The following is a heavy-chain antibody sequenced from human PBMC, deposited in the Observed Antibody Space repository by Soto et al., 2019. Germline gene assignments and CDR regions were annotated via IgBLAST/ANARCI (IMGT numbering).Heavy chain of an antibody. CDR3: VKDIHEQWLVSHFEY. Sequence: EVQLVESGGGSVQPGRSLRLSCVASGFTFESYAMHWVRQVPGKGLEWVSGISWNSGSIGYEDSVKGRFTISRDNAHKSLYLEINSLRVEDTAFYYCVKDIHEQWLVSHFEYWGQGALVTVSS. CDR1: GFTFESYA. D-gene: IGHD6-19*01. J-gene: IGHJ4*02. V-gene: IGHV3-9*01. CDR2: ISWNSGSI.